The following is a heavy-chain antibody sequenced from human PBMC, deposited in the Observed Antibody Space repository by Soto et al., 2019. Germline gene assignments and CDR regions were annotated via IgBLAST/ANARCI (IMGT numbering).Heavy chain of an antibody. Sequence: SETLSLTCTVSGGSISSYYWSWIRQPPGKGLEWIGYIYYSGSTNYNPSLKSRVTISVDTSKNQFSLKLSSVTAADTAVYYCARAIPYYDYVWGSYRFTGCFDYWGQGTLVTVSS. CDR1: GGSISSYY. J-gene: IGHJ4*02. CDR2: IYYSGST. CDR3: ARAIPYYDYVWGSYRFTGCFDY. V-gene: IGHV4-59*01. D-gene: IGHD3-16*02.